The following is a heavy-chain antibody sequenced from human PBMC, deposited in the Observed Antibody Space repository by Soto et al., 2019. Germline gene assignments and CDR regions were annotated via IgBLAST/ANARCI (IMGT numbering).Heavy chain of an antibody. CDR2: ISSNGIST. J-gene: IGHJ3*01. Sequence: LRLSCSASGFALSSYAMHWVRQAPGKGLEYVSSISSNGISTYYADSVKGRFAISRDNSKNRLFIQMNSLRPDDTALYYCVKDEGFCSGGNCYSVARGGFDLWGQGTMVTVS. V-gene: IGHV3-64D*06. CDR1: GFALSSYA. CDR3: VKDEGFCSGGNCYSVARGGFDL. D-gene: IGHD2-15*01.